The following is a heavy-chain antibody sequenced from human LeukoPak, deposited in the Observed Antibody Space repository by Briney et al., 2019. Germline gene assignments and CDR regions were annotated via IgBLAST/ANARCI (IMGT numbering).Heavy chain of an antibody. CDR2: ISAYNGNT. V-gene: IGHV1-18*01. J-gene: IGHJ4*02. Sequence: ASVKVSCKASGYTFTSYGISWVRQAPGQGLEWMGRISAYNGNTNYAQKLQGRVTMTTDTSTSTAYMELRSLRSDDTAVYYCARDEGSSWYWDFDYWGQGTLVTVSS. CDR1: GYTFTSYG. D-gene: IGHD6-13*01. CDR3: ARDEGSSWYWDFDY.